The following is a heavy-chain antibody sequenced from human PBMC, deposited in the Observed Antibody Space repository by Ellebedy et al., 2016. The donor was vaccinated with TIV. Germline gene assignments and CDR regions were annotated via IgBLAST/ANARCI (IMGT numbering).Heavy chain of an antibody. CDR1: GFTLSTYW. CDR2: MRQDGREE. D-gene: IGHD6-19*01. J-gene: IGHJ4*02. V-gene: IGHV3-7*01. Sequence: GESLKISCAASGFTLSTYWMNWVRQAPGKGLEWVASMRQDGREEYFVDSVKGRFTISRDNTKNSLYLQMNSLRPEDTAMYYCARDVPEPGQGGWPPGYFFDLWGQGTLVTVSS. CDR3: ARDVPEPGQGGWPPGYFFDL.